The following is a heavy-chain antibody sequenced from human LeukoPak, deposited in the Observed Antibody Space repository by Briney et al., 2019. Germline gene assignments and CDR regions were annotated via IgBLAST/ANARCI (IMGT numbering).Heavy chain of an antibody. CDR2: ISGSGGST. V-gene: IGHV3-23*01. CDR3: AKVEHSGVNYYYGMDV. Sequence: GGSLRLSCAASGFTFSSYAMSWVRQAPGKGLEWVSAISGSGGSTYYADSVKGRFTISRDNSKNTLYLQMNSLRAEDTAVYYCAKVEHSGVNYYYGMDVWGQGTTVTVSS. D-gene: IGHD2-21*01. CDR1: GFTFSSYA. J-gene: IGHJ6*02.